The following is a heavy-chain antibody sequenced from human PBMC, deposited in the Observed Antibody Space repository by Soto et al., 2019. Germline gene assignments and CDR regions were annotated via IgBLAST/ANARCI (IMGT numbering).Heavy chain of an antibody. V-gene: IGHV1-18*01. CDR2: ISAYNGNT. J-gene: IGHJ6*02. Sequence: ASVKVSCKASGYTFTSYGISWVRQAPGQGLEWMGWISAYNGNTNYAQKLQGRVTMTTDTSTSTAYMELRSLRSDDTAVYYCARWGRGAAADYYYYYGTDVWGQGTTVTVSS. D-gene: IGHD6-13*01. CDR1: GYTFTSYG. CDR3: ARWGRGAAADYYYYYGTDV.